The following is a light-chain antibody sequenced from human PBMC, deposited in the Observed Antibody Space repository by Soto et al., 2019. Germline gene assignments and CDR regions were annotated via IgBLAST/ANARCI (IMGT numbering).Light chain of an antibody. V-gene: IGKV1-6*01. J-gene: IGKJ1*01. CDR2: GAS. Sequence: AIQMTQSPSSLSASVGDRVTISFRASQDVRHHIGWYQQTPGKAPKLLIYGASSLHSGVPSRFSGSGYGTDFTLTISSLQPEDSATYFCLQDSGYSWTFGHGTKVDI. CDR1: QDVRHH. CDR3: LQDSGYSWT.